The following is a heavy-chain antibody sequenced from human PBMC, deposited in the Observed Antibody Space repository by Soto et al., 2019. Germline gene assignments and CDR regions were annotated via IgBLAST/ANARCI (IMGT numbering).Heavy chain of an antibody. D-gene: IGHD3-10*01. V-gene: IGHV4-34*01. Sequence: PSETLSLTCAVYGGSFSGYYWSWIRQPPGKGLEWIGEINHSGSTNYNPSLKSRVTISVDTSKNQFSLKLSSVTAADTAVYYWARAVRGQYYFDYWGQGTLVTVSS. CDR2: INHSGST. J-gene: IGHJ4*02. CDR1: GGSFSGYY. CDR3: ARAVRGQYYFDY.